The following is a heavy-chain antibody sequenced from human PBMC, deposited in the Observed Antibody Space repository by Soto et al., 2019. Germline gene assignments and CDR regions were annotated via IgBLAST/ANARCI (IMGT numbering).Heavy chain of an antibody. D-gene: IGHD3-9*01. Sequence: QVQLVESGGGVVQPGRSLRLSCAASGFNFKAYGMHWVRQAPGKGLEWVTVMSFDGSHKYYADSVKGRFTISRDNSENTLYLQMNSLRPEDTAVYYCAKDLLYYDILTGYDYWGQGTLVTVSS. V-gene: IGHV3-30*18. CDR1: GFNFKAYG. CDR2: MSFDGSHK. CDR3: AKDLLYYDILTGYDY. J-gene: IGHJ4*02.